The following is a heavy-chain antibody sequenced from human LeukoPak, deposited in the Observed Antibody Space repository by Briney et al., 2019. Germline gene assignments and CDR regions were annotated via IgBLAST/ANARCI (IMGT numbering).Heavy chain of an antibody. Sequence: SETLSLTCTVSGGSISSGGYYWSWIRQPPGKGLEWIGYIYHSGSTYYNPSLKSRVTISVDRSKNQFSLKLSSVTAADMAVYYCARDTGSIAAASTPYYFDYCCRETLVTVSS. V-gene: IGHV4-30-2*01. CDR2: IYHSGST. J-gene: IGHJ4*02. CDR1: GGSISSGGYY. D-gene: IGHD6-13*01. CDR3: ARDTGSIAAASTPYYFDY.